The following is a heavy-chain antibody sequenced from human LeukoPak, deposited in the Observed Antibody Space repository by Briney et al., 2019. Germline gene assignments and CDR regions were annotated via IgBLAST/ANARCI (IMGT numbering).Heavy chain of an antibody. Sequence: PSETLSLTCTVSGGSISSSSYYWGWIRQPPGKGLEWIGSIYYSGSTYYNPSLKSRVTISVDTSKNQFSLKLSSVTAADTAVYYCARIPPLSSGSSPGRHDAFDIWGQGTMVTVSS. V-gene: IGHV4-39*07. CDR2: IYYSGST. CDR1: GGSISSSSYY. J-gene: IGHJ3*02. D-gene: IGHD6-19*01. CDR3: ARIPPLSSGSSPGRHDAFDI.